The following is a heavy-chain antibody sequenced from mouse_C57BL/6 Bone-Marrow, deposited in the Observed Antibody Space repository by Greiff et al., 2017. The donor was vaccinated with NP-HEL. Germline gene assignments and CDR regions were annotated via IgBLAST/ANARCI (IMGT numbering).Heavy chain of an antibody. CDR2: INPNNGGT. Sequence: VQLQQSGPELVKPGASVTISCKASGYTFTDYYMNWVKQSHGKSLEWIGDINPNNGGTSYNQKFKGKATLTVDKSSSTAYMELSSLTSEDSAVYYYARFYGRSYGGDMDYWGQGTTVTGSS. D-gene: IGHD1-1*01. J-gene: IGHJ4*01. CDR3: ARFYGRSYGGDMDY. CDR1: GYTFTDYY. V-gene: IGHV1-26*01.